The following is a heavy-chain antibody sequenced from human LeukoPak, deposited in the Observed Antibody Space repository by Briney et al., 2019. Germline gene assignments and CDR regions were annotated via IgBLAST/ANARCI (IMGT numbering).Heavy chain of an antibody. CDR2: IYYSGST. J-gene: IGHJ5*02. V-gene: IGHV4-59*01. D-gene: IGHD3-3*01. Sequence: SETLSLTCTVSGGSISSYYWSWIRQPPGKGLEWIGYIYYSGSTNYNPSLKSRVTISVDTSKNQFSLKLSSVTAADTAGYYCARFHRVASHPTSVNWFGPWGQETLVTVSS. CDR1: GGSISSYY. CDR3: ARFHRVASHPTSVNWFGP.